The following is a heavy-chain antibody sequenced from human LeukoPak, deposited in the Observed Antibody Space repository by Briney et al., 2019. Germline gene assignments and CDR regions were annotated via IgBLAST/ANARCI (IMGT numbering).Heavy chain of an antibody. V-gene: IGHV4-59*01. CDR1: GGSISSYY. D-gene: IGHD3-9*01. CDR3: AREGGTNYDILTGYLGGDAFDI. J-gene: IGHJ3*02. CDR2: IYYSGST. Sequence: PSETLSLTCTVSGGSISSYYWSWIRQPPGKGLEWIGYIYYSGSTNYNPSLKSRVTISVDTSKNQFSLKLSSVTAADTAVYYCAREGGTNYDILTGYLGGDAFDIWGQGTMVTVSS.